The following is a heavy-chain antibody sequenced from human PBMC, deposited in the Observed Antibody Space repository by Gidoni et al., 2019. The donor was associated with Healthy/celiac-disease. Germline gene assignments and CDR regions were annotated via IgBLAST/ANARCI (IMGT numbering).Heavy chain of an antibody. V-gene: IGHV3-23*01. D-gene: IGHD2-15*01. Sequence: EVQLLESGGGLVQPGGSLRLPCAASGFTFSSYAMSWVRQAPGKGLEWVSAISGSGGSTYYADSVKGRFTISRDNSKNTLYLQMNSLRAEDTAVYYCAIFTLVAASYFDYWGQGTLVTVSS. CDR2: ISGSGGST. CDR3: AIFTLVAASYFDY. CDR1: GFTFSSYA. J-gene: IGHJ4*02.